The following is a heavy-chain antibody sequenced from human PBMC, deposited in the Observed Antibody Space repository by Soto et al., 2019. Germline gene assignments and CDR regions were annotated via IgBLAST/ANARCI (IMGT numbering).Heavy chain of an antibody. J-gene: IGHJ5*02. D-gene: IGHD3-9*01. CDR3: AREIWGYDILTGYYP. CDR2: INSDGSST. Sequence: LRLSCAASGFTLSSYWMHWVRQAPGKGLVWVSRINSDGSSTSYADSVKGRFTISRDNAKNTLYLQMNSLRAEDTAVYYCAREIWGYDILTGYYPWGQGTLVTVSS. CDR1: GFTLSSYW. V-gene: IGHV3-74*01.